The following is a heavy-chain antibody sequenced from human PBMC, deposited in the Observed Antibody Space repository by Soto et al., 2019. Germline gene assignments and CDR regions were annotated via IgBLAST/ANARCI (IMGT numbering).Heavy chain of an antibody. Sequence: SETLSLICTVAGVSIGSYYWSWIRQPPGGELEWIGCIYYGGTSNYNPSLKRRVTISVDTSKNQFSLKLSSGTAADTAVYYCARHEGYGTTVYYYGMDVWGQGTTVTVSS. V-gene: IGHV4-59*08. CDR3: ARHEGYGTTVYYYGMDV. J-gene: IGHJ6*02. CDR1: GVSIGSYY. CDR2: IYYGGTS. D-gene: IGHD1-7*01.